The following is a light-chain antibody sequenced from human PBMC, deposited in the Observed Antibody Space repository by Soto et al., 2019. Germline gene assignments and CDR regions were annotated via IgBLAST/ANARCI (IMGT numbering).Light chain of an antibody. Sequence: DIVMTQSPLSLPVTPGEPASISCRSSQSLLHRNGYNYLDWYLQKPGQSPQLLIYLGSNRASGVPDRFSGRGSGTDLTLKISRVEAEDVGVYYCMQALQSPLYTFGQGTKLEIK. CDR3: MQALQSPLYT. J-gene: IGKJ2*01. CDR2: LGS. V-gene: IGKV2-28*01. CDR1: QSLLHRNGYNY.